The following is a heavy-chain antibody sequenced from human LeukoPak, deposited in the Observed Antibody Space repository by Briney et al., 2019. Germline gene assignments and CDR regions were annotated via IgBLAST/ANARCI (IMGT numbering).Heavy chain of an antibody. D-gene: IGHD6-19*01. CDR3: ARWRVYRGYWFDP. J-gene: IGHJ5*02. CDR2: MNPNSGNT. CDR1: GYIFTSYD. V-gene: IGHV1-8*01. Sequence: ASVKVSCKASGYIFTSYDINWVRQATGQGPEWMGWMNPNSGNTGYAQKFQGRVTMTRNTSISTAYMELSSLRSEDTAVYYCARWRVYRGYWFDPWGQGTLVTVSS.